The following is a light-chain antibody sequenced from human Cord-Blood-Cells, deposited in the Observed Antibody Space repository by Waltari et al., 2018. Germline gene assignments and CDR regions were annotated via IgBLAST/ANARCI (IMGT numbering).Light chain of an antibody. CDR1: QSLLHSNGYNF. J-gene: IGKJ1*01. CDR2: SGS. CDR3: MQALQTPRT. Sequence: IVMTQSPLSLPVTPGEPASISCRSSQSLLHSNGYNFLDWYLQKPGQSPPLMIDSGSNRASGVPDRFSGSGSGTDFTLKISRVEAEYVGVYYCMQALQTPRTFGQGTKVEIK. V-gene: IGKV2-28*01.